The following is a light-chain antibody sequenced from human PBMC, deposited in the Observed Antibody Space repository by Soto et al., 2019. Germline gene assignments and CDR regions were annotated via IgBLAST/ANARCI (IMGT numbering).Light chain of an antibody. J-gene: IGKJ5*01. Sequence: DVVMTQSPLSLPVTLGQPASISCRSSQSLAFSDGNTYLNWFQQRPGQSPRRLIYKVFNRDSGVPDRFSGSGSGTDFTLKISRVEAEDVGVYSCMQGTHWPPITFGQGTRLEIK. CDR3: MQGTHWPPIT. V-gene: IGKV2-30*01. CDR1: QSLAFSDGNTY. CDR2: KVF.